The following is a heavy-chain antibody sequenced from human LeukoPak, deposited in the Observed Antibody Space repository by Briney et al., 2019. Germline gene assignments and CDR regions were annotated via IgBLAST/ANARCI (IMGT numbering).Heavy chain of an antibody. J-gene: IGHJ4*02. Sequence: PGGSLGLSCAASGFTFDDYAMHWVRQAPGKGLEWVSLISGDGGSTYYADSVKGRFTISRDNSKNSLYLQMNSLRIEDTALYYCAKDSNDFVYYFDYWAREPWSPSPQ. D-gene: IGHD3-3*01. CDR2: ISGDGGST. CDR1: GFTFDDYA. V-gene: IGHV3-43*02. CDR3: AKDSNDFVYYFDY.